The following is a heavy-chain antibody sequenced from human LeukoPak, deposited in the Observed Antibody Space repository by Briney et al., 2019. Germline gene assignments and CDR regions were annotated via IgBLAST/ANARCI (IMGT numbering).Heavy chain of an antibody. D-gene: IGHD1-7*01. V-gene: IGHV4-59*01. J-gene: IGHJ5*02. Sequence: SETLSLTCTVSSGSISRYYLSWIRPPPGRGREWVGYIYYSGTTNYNPSLKSRFTISVDTSQNQFSLKLSSVTAADTAAYYCARSRYNGNYDLLFDPWGQGTLATVPS. CDR3: ARSRYNGNYDLLFDP. CDR1: SGSISRYY. CDR2: IYYSGTT.